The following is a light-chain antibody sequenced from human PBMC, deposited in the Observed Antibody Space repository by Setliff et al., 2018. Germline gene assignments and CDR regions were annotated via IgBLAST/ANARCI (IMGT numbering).Light chain of an antibody. Sequence: QSVLTQPRSVSGSPGQSVTISCSGTGDDVGYYDFVSWYQHRPHRAPKLIIFDVNNRPSGVPDRFSGSKSGSAASLTISGLQAEDEADYYCCSYTVTDTEVFGTGTK. CDR2: DVN. V-gene: IGLV2-11*01. CDR1: GDDVGYYDF. J-gene: IGLJ1*01. CDR3: CSYTVTDTEV.